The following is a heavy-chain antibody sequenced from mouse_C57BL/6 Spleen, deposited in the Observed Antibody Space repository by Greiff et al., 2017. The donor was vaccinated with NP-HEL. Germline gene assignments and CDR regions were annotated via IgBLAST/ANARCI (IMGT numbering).Heavy chain of an antibody. CDR2: IDPETGGT. D-gene: IGHD4-1*01. J-gene: IGHJ2*01. CDR1: GYTFTDYE. CDR3: TRSNSPFDY. Sequence: VQLQQSGAELVRPGASVTLSCKASGYTFTDYEMHWVKQTPVHGLEWIGAIDPETGGTAYNQKFKGKAILTADKSSSTAYMELRSLTSEDSAVYYCTRSNSPFDYWGQGTTLTVSS. V-gene: IGHV1-15*01.